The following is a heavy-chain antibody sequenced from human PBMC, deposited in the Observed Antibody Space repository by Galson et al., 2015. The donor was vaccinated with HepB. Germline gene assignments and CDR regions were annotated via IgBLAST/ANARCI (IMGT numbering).Heavy chain of an antibody. CDR1: GFTFSGSA. J-gene: IGHJ4*02. Sequence: SLRLSCTASGFTFSGSAIHWVRQASGKGLEWVGRISSKASSNATAPTASLKGRFTITRDNSKTTAYLHMNSRKTEDTAVYYCYRLGDRSGDSNSWGQGTLVTVSS. CDR2: ISSKASSNAT. D-gene: IGHD2/OR15-2a*01. CDR3: YRLGDRSGDSNS. V-gene: IGHV3-73*01.